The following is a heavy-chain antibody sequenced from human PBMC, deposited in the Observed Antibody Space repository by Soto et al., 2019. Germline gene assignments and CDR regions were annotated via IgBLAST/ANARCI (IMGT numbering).Heavy chain of an antibody. CDR1: GFTFTTFA. Sequence: EVQLLESGGGLVQPGGSLRLSCAASGFTFTTFAMSWVRQAPGKGLEWVSGISGSGGTTYYADSVKGRFTIYRDNSKNPVYVQMNSLRADDTAVYYFAKDHDYGDYANDAFDMWGQEKMVTGTS. D-gene: IGHD4-17*01. CDR3: AKDHDYGDYANDAFDM. V-gene: IGHV3-23*01. CDR2: ISGSGGTT. J-gene: IGHJ3*02.